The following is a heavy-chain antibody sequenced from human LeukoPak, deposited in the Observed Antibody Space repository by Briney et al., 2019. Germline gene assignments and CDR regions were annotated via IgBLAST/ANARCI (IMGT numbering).Heavy chain of an antibody. D-gene: IGHD3-22*01. CDR3: ARGWRITMIVVAVNWFDP. V-gene: IGHV4-34*01. Sequence: SETLSLTCAVYGGSFSGYYWSWIRQPPGKGLECIGEINHSGSTNYNPSLKSRVTISVDTSKNQFSLKLSSVTAADTAVYYCARGWRITMIVVAVNWFDPWGQGTLVTVSS. CDR1: GGSFSGYY. J-gene: IGHJ5*02. CDR2: INHSGST.